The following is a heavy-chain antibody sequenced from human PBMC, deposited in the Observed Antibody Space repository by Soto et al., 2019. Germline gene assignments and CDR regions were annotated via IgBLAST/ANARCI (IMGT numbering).Heavy chain of an antibody. Sequence: GGSLRLSCAASGFTFSSYSMNWVRQAPGKGLEWVSSISSSSSYIYYADSVKGRFTISRDNAKNSLYLQMNSLRAEDTAVYYCARVDRSSSPFDYWGQGTLVTVSS. CDR1: GFTFSSYS. CDR2: ISSSSSYI. D-gene: IGHD6-6*01. J-gene: IGHJ4*02. V-gene: IGHV3-21*01. CDR3: ARVDRSSSPFDY.